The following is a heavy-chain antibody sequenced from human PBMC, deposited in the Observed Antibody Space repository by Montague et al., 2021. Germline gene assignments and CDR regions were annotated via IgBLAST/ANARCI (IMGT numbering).Heavy chain of an antibody. D-gene: IGHD3-22*01. CDR3: ATPYFDSSGYYY. CDR2: ISVYNGNT. Sequence: SVKVSCKASGYTFTNYAITWARQAPGQGLEWMGWISVYNGNTNYAQNLQGRVTMTTAMTTDTSTRTVYMELRSLKSDDTAVYYCATPYFDSSGYYYWGQGTLVTVSS. CDR1: GYTFTNYA. V-gene: IGHV1-18*01. J-gene: IGHJ4*02.